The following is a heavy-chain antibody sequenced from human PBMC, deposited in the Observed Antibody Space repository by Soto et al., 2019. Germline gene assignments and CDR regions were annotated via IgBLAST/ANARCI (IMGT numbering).Heavy chain of an antibody. CDR3: ARGGGGYGSGSYRNWFDP. CDR1: GGSFSGYY. J-gene: IGHJ5*02. D-gene: IGHD3-10*01. Sequence: SETLSLTCAVYGGSFSGYYWSWIRQPPGKGLEWIGEINHSGSTNYNPSLKSRVTISVDTSKNQFSLKLSSVTAADTAVYYCARGGGGYGSGSYRNWFDPWGQGTLVTVSS. CDR2: INHSGST. V-gene: IGHV4-34*01.